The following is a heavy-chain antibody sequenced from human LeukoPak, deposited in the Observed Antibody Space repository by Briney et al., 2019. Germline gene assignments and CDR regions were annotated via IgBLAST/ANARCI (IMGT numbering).Heavy chain of an antibody. J-gene: IGHJ4*02. Sequence: SETLSLTCTVSGGSISSSSYFWGWIRQPPGKGLEWIGNIYYSGSTYYNESLESRVTISIDTSKNQFSLKLSSVTAADTAVYYCARAYGYYFDYWGQGTLVTVSS. V-gene: IGHV4-39*07. CDR2: IYYSGST. CDR1: GGSISSSSYF. CDR3: ARAYGYYFDY. D-gene: IGHD5-18*01.